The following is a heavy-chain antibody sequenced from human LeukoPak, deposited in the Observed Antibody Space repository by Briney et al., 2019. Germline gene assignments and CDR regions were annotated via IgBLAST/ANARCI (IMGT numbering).Heavy chain of an antibody. J-gene: IGHJ6*03. D-gene: IGHD2-2*01. Sequence: PSETLSLTCTVSGVSISNYYWSWIRQPPGKGLEWIGYIYYSGSTNYNPSLKSRVTISVDTSKNQFSLKLSSVIAADTAVYYCARTTEGYCSSASCFGFSYSYYMDVWGKGTTVTISS. CDR3: ARTTEGYCSSASCFGFSYSYYMDV. CDR2: IYYSGST. V-gene: IGHV4-59*01. CDR1: GVSISNYY.